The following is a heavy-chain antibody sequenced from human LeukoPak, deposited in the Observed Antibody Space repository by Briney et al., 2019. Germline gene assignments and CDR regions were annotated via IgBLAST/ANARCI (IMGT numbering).Heavy chain of an antibody. CDR3: AQLNTNWFDP. CDR2: ISNDGNNK. J-gene: IGHJ5*02. D-gene: IGHD5-18*01. V-gene: IGHV3-30*18. Sequence: GGSLRLSCAASGFPFSTYGMHWVRQAPGKGLEWVAAISNDGNNKFYADSVKGRFTISRDNPKNTMNLQMNSLRAEDTAVYYCAQLNTNWFDPWGQGTLVTVSS. CDR1: GFPFSTYG.